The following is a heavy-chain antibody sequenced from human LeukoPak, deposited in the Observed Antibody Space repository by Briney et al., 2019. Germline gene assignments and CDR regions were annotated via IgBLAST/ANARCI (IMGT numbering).Heavy chain of an antibody. CDR1: GFTFSSYA. Sequence: GSLRLSCAASGFTFSSYAMHWVRQAPGKGLEWVAVISYDGSNKYYADSVKGRFTISRDNSKNTLYLQMNSLRAEDTAVYYCARDALFIVATISGDAYGMDVWGQGTTVTVSS. V-gene: IGHV3-30*04. J-gene: IGHJ6*02. CDR3: ARDALFIVATISGDAYGMDV. CDR2: ISYDGSNK. D-gene: IGHD5-12*01.